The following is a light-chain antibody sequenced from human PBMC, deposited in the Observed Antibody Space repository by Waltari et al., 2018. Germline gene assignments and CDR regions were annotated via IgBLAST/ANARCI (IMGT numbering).Light chain of an antibody. J-gene: IGKJ2*01. CDR2: AAS. CDR1: QSINTY. V-gene: IGKV1-39*01. Sequence: DIQMTQSPSSLSASVGDRVTITCRTGQSINTYLNWYQQKPGKAPRFLTYAASTLLSGVPSRFSGSGSGTYFTLTINGLQAEDSATYYCQQSYSPPFTFGQGTSLEI. CDR3: QQSYSPPFT.